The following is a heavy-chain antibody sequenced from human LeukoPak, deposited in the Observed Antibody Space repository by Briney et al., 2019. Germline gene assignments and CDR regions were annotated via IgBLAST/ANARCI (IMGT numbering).Heavy chain of an antibody. D-gene: IGHD6-19*01. V-gene: IGHV3-30-3*01. Sequence: GRSLRLSCAASGFTFSSYAMHWVRQAPGEGLEWVAVISYDGSNKYYADSVKGRFTISRDNSKNTLYLQMNSLRAEDTAVYYCASAFKQWLDPYYFDYWGQGTLVTVSS. J-gene: IGHJ4*02. CDR1: GFTFSSYA. CDR2: ISYDGSNK. CDR3: ASAFKQWLDPYYFDY.